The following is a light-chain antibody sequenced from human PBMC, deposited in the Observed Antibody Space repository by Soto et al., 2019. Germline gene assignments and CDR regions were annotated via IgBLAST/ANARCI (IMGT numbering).Light chain of an antibody. CDR1: SSDVGGYNH. Sequence: QSALTQPASVSGSPGQSITISCTGTSSDVGGYNHVSWYQQHPGKAPKLMIYDVSNRPSGVSYRFSGSKSASTASLTISGLQAEDGADYYCISYTSTSARVFGTGTKLTVL. CDR3: ISYTSTSARV. J-gene: IGLJ1*01. V-gene: IGLV2-14*01. CDR2: DVS.